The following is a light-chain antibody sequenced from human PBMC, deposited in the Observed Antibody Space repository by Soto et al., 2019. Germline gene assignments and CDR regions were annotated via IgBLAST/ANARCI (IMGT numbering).Light chain of an antibody. CDR1: SSDGGGYNS. J-gene: IGLJ1*01. V-gene: IGLV2-14*01. CDR3: SSFTVSITYV. Sequence: QSVLTQPASVSGSPGQSITICCPDTSSDGGGYNSVSWYRQDPGKAPKLMIYVVTNRPSGVSNRFFGSKSGNTASLTIYGLQAEDEADYYCSSFTVSITYVFGTGTKVTVL. CDR2: VVT.